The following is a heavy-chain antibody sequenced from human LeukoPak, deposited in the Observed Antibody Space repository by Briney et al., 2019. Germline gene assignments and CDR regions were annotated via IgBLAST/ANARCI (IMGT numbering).Heavy chain of an antibody. CDR2: IIPIFGTA. Sequence: GASVKVSCKASGGTFSSYAISWVRQAPGQGLEWMGGIIPIFGTANYAQKFQGRVTITADKSTSTAYMELSSLRSEDTAVYYCARALGVVVAAIDAFDIWGQGTMVTVSP. J-gene: IGHJ3*02. V-gene: IGHV1-69*06. CDR1: GGTFSSYA. D-gene: IGHD2-15*01. CDR3: ARALGVVVAAIDAFDI.